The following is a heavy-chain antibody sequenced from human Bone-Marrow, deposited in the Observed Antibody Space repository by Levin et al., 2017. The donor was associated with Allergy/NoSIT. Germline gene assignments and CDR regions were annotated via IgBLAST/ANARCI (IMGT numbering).Heavy chain of an antibody. CDR1: GFSLSAHTMC. CDR3: ARGKVSRPRYYSYYGIDI. J-gene: IGHJ6*02. D-gene: IGHD4-23*01. V-gene: IGHV2-70*01. CDR2: IDGEDDK. Sequence: QTLSLTCTFSGFSLSAHTMCVSWIRQPPGKALEWLALIDGEDDKYYKTSLRTRLTISKDTSKNQVVLTLSNLDPVDTATYYCARGKVSRPRYYSYYGIDIWGQGTTVTVSS.